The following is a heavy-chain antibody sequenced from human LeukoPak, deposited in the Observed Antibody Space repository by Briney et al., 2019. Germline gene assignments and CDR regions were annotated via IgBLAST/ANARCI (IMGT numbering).Heavy chain of an antibody. Sequence: SVQVPCRPSGGSSSSYAISWVGQAAGQGLEWLEGLIPIHGTTNHAQKLQDRVTITADESTDPAYLELGSLSSGDQAVYYRAGDWVYIVATIDDAFDVWGQGTMVTVSS. J-gene: IGHJ3*01. CDR3: AGDWVYIVATIDDAFDV. D-gene: IGHD5-12*01. CDR2: LIPIHGTT. V-gene: IGHV1-69*13. CDR1: GGSSSSYA.